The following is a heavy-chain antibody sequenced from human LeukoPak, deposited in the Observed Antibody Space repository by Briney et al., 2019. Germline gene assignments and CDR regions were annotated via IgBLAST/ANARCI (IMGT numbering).Heavy chain of an antibody. J-gene: IGHJ4*02. D-gene: IGHD6-13*01. CDR3: ARQNPAASGQGLDY. Sequence: SETLSLTCTVSGGSISGYYWSWVRQSPGKALEWIGYISYSGTTNYNPSLKSRVTLSVDTSKNHFSLELTSVTAADTAVYYCARQNPAASGQGLDYWGQGTLVTVSS. CDR1: GGSISGYY. V-gene: IGHV4-59*08. CDR2: ISYSGTT.